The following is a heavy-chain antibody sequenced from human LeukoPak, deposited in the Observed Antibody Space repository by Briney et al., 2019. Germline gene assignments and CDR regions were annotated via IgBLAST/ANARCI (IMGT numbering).Heavy chain of an antibody. Sequence: SVKVSCKASGGTFSSYAISWVRQAPGQGLEWMGGIIPIFGTANYAQKFQGRVTMTEDTSTDTAYMELSSLRSEDTAVYYCATHPPYYYDSSGPHFDYWGQGTLVTVSS. CDR3: ATHPPYYYDSSGPHFDY. J-gene: IGHJ4*02. D-gene: IGHD3-22*01. CDR1: GGTFSSYA. V-gene: IGHV1-69*06. CDR2: IIPIFGTA.